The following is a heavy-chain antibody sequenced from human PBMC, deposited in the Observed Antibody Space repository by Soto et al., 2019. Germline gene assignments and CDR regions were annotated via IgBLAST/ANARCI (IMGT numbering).Heavy chain of an antibody. CDR3: ARVHSSSYHYFDY. J-gene: IGHJ4*02. CDR2: IYYSATT. D-gene: IGHD6-13*01. V-gene: IGHV4-61*05. CDR1: GGSISSSSYY. Sequence: SETLSLTCTVSGGSISSSSYYWGWIRQPPGKGLEWIGYIYYSATTNYNPSLKSRVTISVDTSKNQFSLKLTSVTAADTAVYYCARVHSSSYHYFDYWGQGTLVTVSS.